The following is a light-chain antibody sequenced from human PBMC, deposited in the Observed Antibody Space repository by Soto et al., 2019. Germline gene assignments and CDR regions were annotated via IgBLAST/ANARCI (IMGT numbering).Light chain of an antibody. Sequence: EIVLTQSPGTLSLSPGERATLSCRASQSVSSNFLTWYQQKPGQAPRLLIYGASSRATGIPDRFSGSGSGTDFTLTISRLEPEDFAVYYCHQYGSSPYTFGQGTTLEIK. CDR3: HQYGSSPYT. V-gene: IGKV3-20*01. CDR2: GAS. CDR1: QSVSSNF. J-gene: IGKJ2*01.